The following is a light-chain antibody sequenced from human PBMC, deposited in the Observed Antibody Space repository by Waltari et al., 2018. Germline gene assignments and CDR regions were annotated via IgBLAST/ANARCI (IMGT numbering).Light chain of an antibody. Sequence: QSVLTQPPSVSGAPGQRITIPCTGSSSNFGAGYDVLWYRQLPGTAPNLLIDGNDKRPSGGPDRFSGSKSGTSASLGITGLQAEDEADYYCQSYDTSLRAVFGGGTKVIVL. CDR1: SSNFGAGYD. CDR3: QSYDTSLRAV. CDR2: GND. J-gene: IGLJ2*01. V-gene: IGLV1-40*01.